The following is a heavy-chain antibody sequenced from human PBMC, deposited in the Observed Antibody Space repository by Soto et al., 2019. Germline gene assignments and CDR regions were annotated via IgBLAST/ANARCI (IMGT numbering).Heavy chain of an antibody. CDR3: ARHGAQSAALAFDP. J-gene: IGHJ5*02. CDR2: IYPGDSDT. Sequence: GESLKISCKGSGYSFTSYWIGWVRQMPGKGLEWMGIIYPGDSDTRYSPSFQVQVTILADKSISPAYLQWSSLKASDTAMYYCARHGAQSAALAFDPWGQGTLVTVSS. D-gene: IGHD6-6*01. V-gene: IGHV5-51*01. CDR1: GYSFTSYW.